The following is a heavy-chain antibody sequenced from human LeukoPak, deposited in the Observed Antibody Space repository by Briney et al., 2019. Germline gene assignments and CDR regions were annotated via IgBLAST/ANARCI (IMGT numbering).Heavy chain of an antibody. CDR3: ARVVGSGIQLCFDY. D-gene: IGHD1-26*01. J-gene: IGHJ4*02. Sequence: GASVKVSCKASGYTFTGYYMHWVRRAPGQGLEWMGWINPNSGGTNYAQKFQGRVTMTRDTSISTAYMELSRLRSDDTAVYYCARVVGSGIQLCFDYWGQGTLVTVSS. CDR2: INPNSGGT. V-gene: IGHV1-2*02. CDR1: GYTFTGYY.